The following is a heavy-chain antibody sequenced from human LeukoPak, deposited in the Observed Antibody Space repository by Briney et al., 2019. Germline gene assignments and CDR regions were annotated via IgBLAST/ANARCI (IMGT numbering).Heavy chain of an antibody. V-gene: IGHV4-34*01. CDR3: ARGPYCGGDCYSRFDY. J-gene: IGHJ4*02. CDR1: GGSFSGYY. Sequence: SETLSLTCAVYGGSFSGYYWSWIRQPPGKGLEWIGEINHSGSTNYNPSLKSRVTISVDTSKNQFSLKLSSVTAADTAVYYSARGPYCGGDCYSRFDYWGQGTLVTVSS. CDR2: INHSGST. D-gene: IGHD2-21*01.